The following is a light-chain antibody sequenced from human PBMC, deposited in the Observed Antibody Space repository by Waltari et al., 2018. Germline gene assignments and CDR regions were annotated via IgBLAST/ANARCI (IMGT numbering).Light chain of an antibody. CDR1: QSVSRN. J-gene: IGKJ1*01. CDR3: QQYISWPWT. Sequence: VMTQSPATLSVSPGERATLSRRASQSVSRNLAWYQQKPGQAPRLLIYGAYTRGTGIPARFSGSGSGTEFSLTISSLQSEDFAVYYCQQYISWPWTFGQGTKVEIK. CDR2: GAY. V-gene: IGKV3-15*01.